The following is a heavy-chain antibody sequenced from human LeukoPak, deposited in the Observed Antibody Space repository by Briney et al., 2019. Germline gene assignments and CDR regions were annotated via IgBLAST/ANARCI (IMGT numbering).Heavy chain of an antibody. CDR3: AKDSHYYGSGSRGWNYFDY. Sequence: PGGSLRLSCAASGFTFSSYAMSWVRQAPGKGLEWVSGISGSGGSTYYADSVKGRFTISRDNSKNTLYLQMNSLRAEDTAVYYCAKDSHYYGSGSRGWNYFDYWGQGTLVTVSS. D-gene: IGHD3-10*01. V-gene: IGHV3-23*01. J-gene: IGHJ4*02. CDR1: GFTFSSYA. CDR2: ISGSGGST.